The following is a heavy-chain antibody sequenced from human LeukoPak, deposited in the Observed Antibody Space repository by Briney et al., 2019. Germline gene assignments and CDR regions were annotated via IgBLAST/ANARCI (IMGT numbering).Heavy chain of an antibody. CDR1: GVSISGSTYF. V-gene: IGHV4-39*01. Sequence: PSETLSLTCTVSGVSISGSTYFWGWIRQPPGKGIEWFGSIFESGSTYYNPSLKSRVTIAVDRSRNQFSLRLTSVTPTDTAVYYCARTGFVGTTDHDAFDIWGQGTLVTVSS. CDR3: ARTGFVGTTDHDAFDI. J-gene: IGHJ3*02. CDR2: IFESGST. D-gene: IGHD1-26*01.